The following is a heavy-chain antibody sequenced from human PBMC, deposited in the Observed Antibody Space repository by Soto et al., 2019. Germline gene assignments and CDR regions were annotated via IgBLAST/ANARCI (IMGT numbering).Heavy chain of an antibody. J-gene: IGHJ4*02. D-gene: IGHD5-12*01. V-gene: IGHV3-21*01. CDR3: ARGWLRDPWMY. CDR1: GFIFSSYT. Sequence: EVQLVESGGGLVKPGGSLRLSCAASGFIFSSYTMNRVRQAPGKGLEWVSSISASSTYIYYADSLKGRFTISRDNAYNSVYLQMNSLRAEDTAVYYCARGWLRDPWMYWGQGTLVTVSS. CDR2: ISASSTYI.